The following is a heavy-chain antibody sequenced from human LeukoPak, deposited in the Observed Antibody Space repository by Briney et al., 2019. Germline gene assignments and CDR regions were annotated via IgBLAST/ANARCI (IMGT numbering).Heavy chain of an antibody. D-gene: IGHD3-16*01. Sequence: GGSLRLSCAASGFTFSIYGMNWVRQAPGKGLEWVSSISSSGDITYYADSVKGRFTVSRDNPKNTLYLQLNSLRAEDTAVYYCARDQGGVGYWGQGTLVTVSS. V-gene: IGHV3-23*01. J-gene: IGHJ4*02. CDR1: GFTFSIYG. CDR2: ISSSGDIT. CDR3: ARDQGGVGY.